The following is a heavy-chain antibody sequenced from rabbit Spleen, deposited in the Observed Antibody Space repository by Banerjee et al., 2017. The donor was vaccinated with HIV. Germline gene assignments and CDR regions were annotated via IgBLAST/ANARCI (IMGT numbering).Heavy chain of an antibody. V-gene: IGHV1S40*01. CDR1: GFSFSDRAV. CDR3: ARDPYSYDDYGDYPFNL. CDR2: IDSGSSGFT. D-gene: IGHD2-1*01. Sequence: QSLEESGGDLVKPGASLTLTCKASGFSFSDRAVMCWVRQAPGKGLEWIACIDSGSSGFTYFASWAKGRFTISKTSSTTVTLQMTSLTVADTATYFCARDPYSYDDYGDYPFNLWGPGTLVTVS. J-gene: IGHJ4*01.